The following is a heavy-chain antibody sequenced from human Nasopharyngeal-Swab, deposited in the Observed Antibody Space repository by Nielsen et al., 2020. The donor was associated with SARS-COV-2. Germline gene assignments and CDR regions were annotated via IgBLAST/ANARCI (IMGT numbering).Heavy chain of an antibody. Sequence: GGALRLSCAASGFTFSSYAMSWVRQAPGKGLEWVSAISGSGGSTYYADSVKGRFTISRDNSKNTLYLQLNSLRPEDTAVYYCAKGAGRNDFWSGYHYWYFDLWGRGTLVTVSS. CDR3: AKGAGRNDFWSGYHYWYFDL. J-gene: IGHJ2*01. V-gene: IGHV3-23*01. CDR1: GFTFSSYA. CDR2: ISGSGGST. D-gene: IGHD3-3*01.